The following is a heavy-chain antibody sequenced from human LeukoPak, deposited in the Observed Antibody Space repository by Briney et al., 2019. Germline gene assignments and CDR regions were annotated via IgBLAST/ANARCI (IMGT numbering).Heavy chain of an antibody. D-gene: IGHD6-13*01. CDR3: ARENPEQPIPFDY. V-gene: IGHV4-4*07. CDR2: IYTTAST. Sequence: SETLSLTCTVSGGSISSYYWSWIRQPAGKGVEGIGRIYTTASTTSTPSLKSRFTMSVDTSKNQFSLKLSSVTAADTAVYYCARENPEQPIPFDYWGQGTLVTVSS. J-gene: IGHJ4*02. CDR1: GGSISSYY.